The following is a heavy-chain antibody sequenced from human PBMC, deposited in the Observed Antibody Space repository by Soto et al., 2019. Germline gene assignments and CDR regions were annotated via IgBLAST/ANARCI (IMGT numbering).Heavy chain of an antibody. CDR3: SKGWGDY. CDR1: EFSSSNYA. D-gene: IGHD7-27*01. V-gene: IGHV3-23*01. J-gene: IGHJ4*02. Sequence: EVQVLESGGGLVQPGGSLRLSCVASEFSSSNYAMSWVRQAPGTGLEWVSGIVGNGEGTYYADSVKGRFTISRDNSKNTLYLQMNSLRAEDTAVYYCSKGWGDYWGQGTLVTVSS. CDR2: IVGNGEGT.